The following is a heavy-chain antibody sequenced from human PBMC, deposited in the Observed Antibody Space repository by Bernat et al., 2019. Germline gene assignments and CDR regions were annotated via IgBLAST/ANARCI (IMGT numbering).Heavy chain of an antibody. Sequence: QVQLVQSGAEVKKPGASVKVSCKASGYTFTGNFMHWVRQAPGQGLEWMGRINPNSGGTNYAQKFQGRVTMTRDTSISTAYMELSRLRSDDTAVYYCARARPHGYGDYHYWGQGTLVTVSS. J-gene: IGHJ4*02. CDR1: GYTFTGNF. CDR2: INPNSGGT. V-gene: IGHV1-2*06. D-gene: IGHD4-17*01. CDR3: ARARPHGYGDYHY.